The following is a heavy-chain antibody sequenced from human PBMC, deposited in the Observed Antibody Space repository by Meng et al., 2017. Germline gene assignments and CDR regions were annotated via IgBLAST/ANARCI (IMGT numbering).Heavy chain of an antibody. J-gene: IGHJ3*02. D-gene: IGHD2-15*01. CDR1: GFTFSSHA. V-gene: IGHV3-30*01. CDR2: IPYDGSNK. Sequence: GGSLRLSCAASGFTFSSHAIHWVRQAPGKGLEWVAVIPYDGSNKYYADSVKGRFIISRDNSKSMLYLQMNSLRAEDPAVYYCARPILGYCGGGSCYEALNAFDIWGQGTMVTVSS. CDR3: ARPILGYCGGGSCYEALNAFDI.